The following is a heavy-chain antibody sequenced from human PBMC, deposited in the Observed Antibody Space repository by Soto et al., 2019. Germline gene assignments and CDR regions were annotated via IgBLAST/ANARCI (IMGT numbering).Heavy chain of an antibody. D-gene: IGHD3-3*01. Sequence: PGGALRLSCAASGFTFGSYGMHWVRQATGKGLEWVAVISYDGSNKYYADSVKGRFTISRDNSKNTLYLQMNSLRAEDTAVYYCAKDSGRLRFLEWLPDYFDYWGQGT. J-gene: IGHJ4*02. CDR3: AKDSGRLRFLEWLPDYFDY. CDR2: ISYDGSNK. V-gene: IGHV3-30*18. CDR1: GFTFGSYG.